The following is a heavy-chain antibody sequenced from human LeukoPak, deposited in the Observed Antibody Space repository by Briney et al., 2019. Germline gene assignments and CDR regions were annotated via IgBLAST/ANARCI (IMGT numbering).Heavy chain of an antibody. CDR1: GFTFSSYA. J-gene: IGHJ6*03. CDR3: ARDTSIVDPAGYMDV. V-gene: IGHV3-64*01. Sequence: GGSLRLSCAASGFTFSSYAMHWVRQAPGKGLEYVSAISSNGGSTYYANSVKGRFTISRDNSKNTLYLQMGSLRAEDMAVYSCARDTSIVDPAGYMDVWGKGTTVTVSS. CDR2: ISSNGGST. D-gene: IGHD6-6*01.